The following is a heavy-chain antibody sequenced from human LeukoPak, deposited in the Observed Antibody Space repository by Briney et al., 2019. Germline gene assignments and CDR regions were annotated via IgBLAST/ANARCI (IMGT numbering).Heavy chain of an antibody. Sequence: GAFLKTSCRASGTFFTDYWNGWGRRRPGEGRGWMGIIYPEDSDIKWSPSFQGQVTLSADKSTTTAYLQWSSLKASDSAMYYCVRRYDSSGYYYDWGQGTLVTVSS. CDR1: GTFFTDYW. D-gene: IGHD3-22*01. CDR3: VRRYDSSGYYYD. V-gene: IGHV5-51*01. J-gene: IGHJ4*02. CDR2: IYPEDSDI.